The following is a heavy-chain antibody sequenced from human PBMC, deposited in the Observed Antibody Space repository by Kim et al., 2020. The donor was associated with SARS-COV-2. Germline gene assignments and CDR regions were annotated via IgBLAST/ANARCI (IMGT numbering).Heavy chain of an antibody. D-gene: IGHD6-6*01. CDR2: ISQNGSVV. Sequence: GGSLRLSCSGSGFTFNTYEMTWVRQAPGKGLEWVSYISQNGSVVHYTDSAKGRFTISRDNGKKSLYLQMNNVKAEDTATYYCARLVVQYAMDVWGHGTTVTVSS. V-gene: IGHV3-48*03. J-gene: IGHJ6*02. CDR3: ARLVVQYAMDV. CDR1: GFTFNTYE.